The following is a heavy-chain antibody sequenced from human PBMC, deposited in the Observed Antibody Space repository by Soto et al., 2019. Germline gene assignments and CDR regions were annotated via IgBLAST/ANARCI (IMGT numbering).Heavy chain of an antibody. CDR3: ARESNTIFGVVTGFDH. CDR2: ISSSSSPI. V-gene: IGHV3-48*02. J-gene: IGHJ4*02. D-gene: IGHD3-3*01. CDR1: GFTFSSYS. Sequence: EVQLVESGGGLVQPGGSLRLSCAASGFTFSSYSMNWVRQAPGKGLEWVSYISSSSSPIYYADSVKGRFTITRDNAKNSLYLQMNSLRDEDTAVYYCARESNTIFGVVTGFDHWGLGTLVTVSS.